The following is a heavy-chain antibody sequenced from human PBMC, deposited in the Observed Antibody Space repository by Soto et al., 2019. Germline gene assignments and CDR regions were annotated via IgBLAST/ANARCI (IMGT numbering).Heavy chain of an antibody. CDR2: INHSGST. V-gene: IGHV4-34*01. J-gene: IGHJ4*02. D-gene: IGHD3-10*01. Sequence: QVQLQQWGAGLLKPSETLSLTCAVYGGSFSGYYWSWIRQPPGKGLEWIGEINHSGSTNYNPSLKSRVTISVDTSKNQFSLKLSSVTAADTAVYYCARGNGKRITMVRGVIPYRHFDYWGQGTLVTVSS. CDR1: GGSFSGYY. CDR3: ARGNGKRITMVRGVIPYRHFDY.